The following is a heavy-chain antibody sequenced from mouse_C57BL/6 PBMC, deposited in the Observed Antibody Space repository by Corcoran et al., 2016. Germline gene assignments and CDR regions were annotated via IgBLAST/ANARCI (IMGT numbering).Heavy chain of an antibody. Sequence: QVQLQQSGAELVKPGASVKISCKASGYAFSSYWMNWVKQRPGKGLEWIGQIYPGDGDTNYNGKFKGKATLTADKSSSTAYMQLSSLTSEDSAVYFCARDGSYYGSSYGYWGQGTTLTVSS. D-gene: IGHD1-1*01. CDR1: GYAFSSYW. J-gene: IGHJ2*01. V-gene: IGHV1-80*01. CDR2: IYPGDGDT. CDR3: ARDGSYYGSSYGY.